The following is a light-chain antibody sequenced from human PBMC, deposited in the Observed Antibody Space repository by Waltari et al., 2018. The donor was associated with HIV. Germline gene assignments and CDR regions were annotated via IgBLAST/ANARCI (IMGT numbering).Light chain of an antibody. J-gene: IGKJ5*01. V-gene: IGKV2-28*01. CDR2: LGS. CDR1: QSLLNSNGFNY. Sequence: DIVMTQSPLSLPVTPGEPASISCRSSQSLLNSNGFNYLDWYLQKPGQSPRLLIYLGSDRAPGVHDRFSGSGSGTDFTLKISRVEAEDVGVYYCMQALQTPLITFGQGTRLEIK. CDR3: MQALQTPLIT.